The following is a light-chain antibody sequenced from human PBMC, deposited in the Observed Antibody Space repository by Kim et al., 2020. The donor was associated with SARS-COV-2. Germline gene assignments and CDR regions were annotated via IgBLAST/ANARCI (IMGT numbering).Light chain of an antibody. J-gene: IGKJ4*01. V-gene: IGKV1-12*01. CDR2: GAS. CDR1: HGISTL. CDR3: QQANRFPLT. Sequence: ASAGHRVPIPCLASHGISTLLAWYQQKPGQAPNLLIYGASRLQSGVPSRFSGSGSGTDFPLTISSLQPEDFATYYCQQANRFPLTFGGGTKVDIK.